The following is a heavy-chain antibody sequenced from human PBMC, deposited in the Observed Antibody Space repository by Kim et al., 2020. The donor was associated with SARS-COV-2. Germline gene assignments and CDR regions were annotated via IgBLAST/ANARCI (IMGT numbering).Heavy chain of an antibody. CDR3: ARVPRGSYAFDI. Sequence: NHNPSLKSRCTISVDTAKTPFSLKLSSVTAADTAVYYCARVPRGSYAFDIWGQGTMVTVCS. J-gene: IGHJ3*02. V-gene: IGHV4-59*01. D-gene: IGHD1-26*01.